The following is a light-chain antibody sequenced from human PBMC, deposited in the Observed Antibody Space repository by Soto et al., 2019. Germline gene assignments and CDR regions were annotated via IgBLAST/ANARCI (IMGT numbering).Light chain of an antibody. CDR3: QQYYSYPYT. CDR1: QGLSSY. CDR2: AAS. V-gene: IGKV1-8*01. Sequence: AIRMTQSPSSLSASTGDRVTITCRASQGLSSYLAWYQQKPGKAPKLLIYAASTLQSGVPSRFSGSGSGTYFTLTISCLQSEDFATYYWQQYYSYPYTFGQGTKLESK. J-gene: IGKJ2*01.